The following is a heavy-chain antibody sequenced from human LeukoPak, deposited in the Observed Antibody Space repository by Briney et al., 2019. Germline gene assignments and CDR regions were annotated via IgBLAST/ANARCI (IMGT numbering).Heavy chain of an antibody. CDR2: INPNSGGT. V-gene: IGHV1-2*02. CDR1: GYTFTGYY. CDR3: ARGSPPGGDAFDI. J-gene: IGHJ3*02. D-gene: IGHD3-16*01. Sequence: GASVKVSCKASGYTFTGYYMHWVRQAPGQGLEWMGWINPNSGGTDYAQKFQGRVTMTRDTSISTAYMELSRLRSDDTAVYYCARGSPPGGDAFDIWGQGTMVTVSS.